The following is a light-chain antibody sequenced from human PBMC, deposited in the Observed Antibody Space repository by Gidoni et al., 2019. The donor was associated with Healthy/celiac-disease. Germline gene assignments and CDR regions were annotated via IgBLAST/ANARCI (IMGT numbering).Light chain of an antibody. J-gene: IGKJ1*01. CDR3: QQYNSYWT. CDR1: QSISSW. CDR2: DAS. Sequence: DIQMTQSPFTLSASVGDRVTITCRASQSISSWLAWYQQKPGKASKLLIYDASSLESGVPSRFSGSGSGTEFTLTISSLQPDDFATYYCQQYNSYWTFGQGTKVEIK. V-gene: IGKV1-5*01.